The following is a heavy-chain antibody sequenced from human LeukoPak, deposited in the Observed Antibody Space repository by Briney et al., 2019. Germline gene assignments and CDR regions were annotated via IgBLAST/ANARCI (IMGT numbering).Heavy chain of an antibody. V-gene: IGHV4-38-2*02. CDR1: GYSISSGYY. D-gene: IGHD3-3*01. J-gene: IGHJ4*02. CDR3: ARDQHRSGYSGD. Sequence: SETLSLTCTVSGYSISSGYYWGWIRQPPGKGLEWIGSIYHSGSTYYNPSLKSRVTISVDTSKNQFSLKLSSVTAADTAVYYCARDQHRSGYSGDWGQGTLVTVSS. CDR2: IYHSGST.